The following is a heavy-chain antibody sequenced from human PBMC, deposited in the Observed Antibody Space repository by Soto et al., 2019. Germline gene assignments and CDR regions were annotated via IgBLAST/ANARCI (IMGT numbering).Heavy chain of an antibody. CDR1: GYTFTSYG. J-gene: IGHJ4*02. Sequence: ASVNVSCKASGYTFTSYGISWVRQAPGQGLEWMGWISAYNGNTNYAQKLQGRVTMTTDTSTSTAYMELRSLRSDDTAVYYCARDRRGAAAGRNDYWGQGTLVTVSS. CDR2: ISAYNGNT. D-gene: IGHD6-13*01. V-gene: IGHV1-18*01. CDR3: ARDRRGAAAGRNDY.